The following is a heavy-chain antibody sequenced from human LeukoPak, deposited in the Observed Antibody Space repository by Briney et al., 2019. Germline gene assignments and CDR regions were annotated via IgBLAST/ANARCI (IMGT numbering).Heavy chain of an antibody. D-gene: IGHD1-26*01. V-gene: IGHV3-30-3*01. J-gene: IGHJ4*02. CDR1: GFTFSSYA. Sequence: GRSLRLSCAASGFTFSSYAMNWVRQAPGKGLEWVAVISHDGSNKYYAESVKGRFTISRDNSKNTLYLQMNSLRGEDTAVYYCARDLSGRFCFDYWGQGTVVTVSA. CDR2: ISHDGSNK. CDR3: ARDLSGRFCFDY.